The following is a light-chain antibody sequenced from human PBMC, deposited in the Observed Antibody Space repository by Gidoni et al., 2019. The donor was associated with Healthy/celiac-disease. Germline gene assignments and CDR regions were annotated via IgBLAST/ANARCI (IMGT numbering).Light chain of an antibody. V-gene: IGKV1-39*01. J-gene: IGKJ4*01. CDR1: QSISSY. Sequence: DIEMTQSPSSLSAAVGDRVTITCRASQSISSYLNWDQQKPGIAPKLLIYSASSLQSGVTSRFSGSGSGTDFTRLISSLQQEDFATYYCQQSYSTRLTFGGGTKVEIK. CDR3: QQSYSTRLT. CDR2: SAS.